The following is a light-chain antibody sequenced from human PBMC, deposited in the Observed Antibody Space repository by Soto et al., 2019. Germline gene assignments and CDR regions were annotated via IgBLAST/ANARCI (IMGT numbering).Light chain of an antibody. Sequence: QSVLTQPASVSGSPGQSITISCTGTSSDVGAYNYASWYQQYPSEAPKVIIYDVSHRPAGVSNRFSGSKSGNTASLTISGLQTQDEADYYCSSYTSATTYVFGTGTKLTVL. CDR1: SSDVGAYNY. V-gene: IGLV2-14*01. J-gene: IGLJ1*01. CDR3: SSYTSATTYV. CDR2: DVS.